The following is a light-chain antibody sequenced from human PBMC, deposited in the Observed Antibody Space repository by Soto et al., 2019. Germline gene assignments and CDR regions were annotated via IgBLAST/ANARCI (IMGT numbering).Light chain of an antibody. CDR3: QQYGGSPRT. J-gene: IGKJ1*01. Sequence: EIVLTQSPGTLSLSPGERATLSCRASQSVSSSSLAWYQQKRGLAPRLLIHDASSRATGIPDRFSGSGSGTDFTLTISRLEPEDFAVYYCQQYGGSPRTFGQGTKVEVK. CDR2: DAS. V-gene: IGKV3-20*01. CDR1: QSVSSSS.